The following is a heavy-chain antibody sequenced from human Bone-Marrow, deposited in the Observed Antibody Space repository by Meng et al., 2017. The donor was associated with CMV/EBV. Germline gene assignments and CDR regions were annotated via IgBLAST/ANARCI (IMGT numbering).Heavy chain of an antibody. CDR3: AKENYDFWSGYYQNYFDY. V-gene: IGHV3-23*01. CDR2: ISGSGGST. J-gene: IGHJ4*02. CDR1: GFTLSDHY. D-gene: IGHD3-3*01. Sequence: GESLKISCAVSGFTLSDHYMDWVRQAPGKGLEWVSAISGSGGSTYYADSVKGRFTISRDNSKNTLYLQMNSLRAEDTAVYYCAKENYDFWSGYYQNYFDYWGQGTLVTVSS.